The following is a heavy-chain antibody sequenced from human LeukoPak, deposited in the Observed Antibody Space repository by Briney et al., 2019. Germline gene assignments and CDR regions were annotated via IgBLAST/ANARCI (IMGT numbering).Heavy chain of an antibody. Sequence: PGGSLRLSCAASGFTFSSYSMNWVRQAPGKGLEWVSSISSGSTYRYYADSVKGRFTISRDNSKNTLYLQITSLRAEDTAVYYCARDYYGSGSYGYLDYWGQGTLVTVPS. CDR1: GFTFSSYS. CDR3: ARDYYGSGSYGYLDY. V-gene: IGHV3-21*01. J-gene: IGHJ4*02. CDR2: ISSGSTYR. D-gene: IGHD3-10*01.